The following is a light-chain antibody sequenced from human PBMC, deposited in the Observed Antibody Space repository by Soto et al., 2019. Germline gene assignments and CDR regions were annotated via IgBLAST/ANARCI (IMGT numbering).Light chain of an antibody. Sequence: EIVLTQSPGTLSSSPGERATLSCRASQSVSSSYLAWYQQKPGQAPRLLIYGASSRATGIPDRFSGSGSGTDFTLTISRLEPEDFAVYYCQQYGSSPVYTFGQGTKLEIK. CDR3: QQYGSSPVYT. CDR1: QSVSSSY. CDR2: GAS. V-gene: IGKV3-20*01. J-gene: IGKJ2*01.